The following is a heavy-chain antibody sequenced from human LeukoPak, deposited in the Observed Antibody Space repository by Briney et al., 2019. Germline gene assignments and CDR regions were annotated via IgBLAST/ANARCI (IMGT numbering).Heavy chain of an antibody. Sequence: ASVKVSCKASGYTFTSYDINWVRQATGQGLEWMGWMNPNSGNTGYAQKFQGRVTMTRNTSISTAYMELSSLRSEDTAVYYCARQENYYDRSGYGETHYYFDYWGQGTLVTVSS. V-gene: IGHV1-8*01. CDR1: GYTFTSYD. CDR2: MNPNSGNT. J-gene: IGHJ4*02. CDR3: ARQENYYDRSGYGETHYYFDY. D-gene: IGHD3-22*01.